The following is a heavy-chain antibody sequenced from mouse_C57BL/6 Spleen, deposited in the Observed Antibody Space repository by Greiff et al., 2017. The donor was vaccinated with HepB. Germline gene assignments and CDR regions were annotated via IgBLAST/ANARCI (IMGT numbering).Heavy chain of an antibody. D-gene: IGHD3-2*02. J-gene: IGHJ4*01. Sequence: QVTLKECGPGILQSSQTLSLTCSFSGFSLSTSGMGVSWIRQPSGKGLEWLAHIYWDDDKRYNPSLKSRLTISKDTSRNQVFLKITSVDTADTATYYCARIGTAQARGYAMDYWGQGTSVTVSS. CDR2: IYWDDDK. V-gene: IGHV8-12*01. CDR1: GFSLSTSGMG. CDR3: ARIGTAQARGYAMDY.